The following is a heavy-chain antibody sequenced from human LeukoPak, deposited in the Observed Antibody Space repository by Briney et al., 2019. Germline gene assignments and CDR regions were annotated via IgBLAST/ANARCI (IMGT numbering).Heavy chain of an antibody. D-gene: IGHD4-17*01. CDR3: AKTTVTTLSAFDY. J-gene: IGHJ4*02. CDR2: ISYDGSNK. Sequence: GRSLRLSCAASGLTFSSYAMHWVRQAPGKGLEWVAVISYDGSNKYYADSVKGRFTISRDNSKNTLYLQMNSLRAEDTAVYYCAKTTVTTLSAFDYWGQGTLVTVSS. V-gene: IGHV3-30-3*01. CDR1: GLTFSSYA.